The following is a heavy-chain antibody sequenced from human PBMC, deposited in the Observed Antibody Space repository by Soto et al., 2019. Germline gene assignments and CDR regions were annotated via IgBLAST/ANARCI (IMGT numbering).Heavy chain of an antibody. J-gene: IGHJ4*02. Sequence: QVQLVESGGGVVQPGRSLRLSCAASRFTFSSYAMHWVRQAPGKGLEWVAVISYDGSNKYYADSVKGRFTISRDNSKNTLYLQMNSLRAEDTAVYYCARVPRGIDDFWSDHFDYWGQGTLVTVSS. D-gene: IGHD3-3*01. CDR3: ARVPRGIDDFWSDHFDY. V-gene: IGHV3-30-3*01. CDR1: RFTFSSYA. CDR2: ISYDGSNK.